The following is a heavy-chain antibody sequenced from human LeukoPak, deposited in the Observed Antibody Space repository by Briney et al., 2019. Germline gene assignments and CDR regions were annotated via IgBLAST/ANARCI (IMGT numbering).Heavy chain of an antibody. Sequence: SETLSLTCTVSGGSISSYYWSWIRQPPGKGLEWIGYIYYSGSTNYNPSLKSRVTISVDTSKNQFSLKLSSVTAADTAVYYCARGVGGDAMVRGVNNDYWGQGTLVTVSS. V-gene: IGHV4-59*12. D-gene: IGHD3-10*01. CDR1: GGSISSYY. CDR2: IYYSGST. J-gene: IGHJ4*02. CDR3: ARGVGGDAMVRGVNNDY.